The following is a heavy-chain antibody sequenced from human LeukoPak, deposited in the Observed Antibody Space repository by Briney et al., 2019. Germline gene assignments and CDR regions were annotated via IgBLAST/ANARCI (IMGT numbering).Heavy chain of an antibody. D-gene: IGHD6-25*01. CDR3: ARPWSSGEYFFKAFNI. J-gene: IGHJ3*02. CDR2: MYPGDSDT. Sequence: GESPQIPCRGSGYSLTSYWIVWVRQMPGKGLEWMGIMYPGDSDTRYSPSFEGQVTISADKSRSTAYLQWSRLKASGTAMYYCARPWSSGEYFFKAFNIWGERTIVTVSS. V-gene: IGHV5-51*01. CDR1: GYSLTSYW.